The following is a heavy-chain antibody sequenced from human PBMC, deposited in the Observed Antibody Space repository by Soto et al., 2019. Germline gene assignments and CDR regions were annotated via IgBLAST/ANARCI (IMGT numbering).Heavy chain of an antibody. Sequence: QVQLVQSGAEVKKPGSSVKVSCKASGDTFSNFAITWVRQAPGQGLEWMGTIIPIFASPRYAQKVQGRVTITAVDSTSTAYLEMSSLRSEDTALYYCARDAGIPVDGRGTSFDSWGQGTLVTVSS. D-gene: IGHD6-19*01. J-gene: IGHJ4*02. CDR1: GDTFSNFA. CDR3: ARDAGIPVDGRGTSFDS. CDR2: IIPIFASP. V-gene: IGHV1-69*18.